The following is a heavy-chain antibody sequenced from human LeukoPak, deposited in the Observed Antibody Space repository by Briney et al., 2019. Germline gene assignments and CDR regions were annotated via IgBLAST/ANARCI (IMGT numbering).Heavy chain of an antibody. CDR1: GFTFSDYY. J-gene: IGHJ3*02. V-gene: IGHV3-53*01. CDR2: IYSGGST. CDR3: ARTMVRGVKFALHDAFDI. D-gene: IGHD3-10*01. Sequence: GGSLRLSCAASGFTFSDYYMSWIRQAPGKGLEWVSVIYSGGSTYYADSVKGRFTISRDNSKNTLYLQMNSLRAEDTAVYYCARTMVRGVKFALHDAFDIWGQGTMVTVSS.